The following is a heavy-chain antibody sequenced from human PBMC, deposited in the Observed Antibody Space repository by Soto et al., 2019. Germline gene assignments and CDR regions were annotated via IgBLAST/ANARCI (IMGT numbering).Heavy chain of an antibody. Sequence: SETLSLTCAVSGGSISSGGYSWSWIRQPPGKGLEWIGYIYHSGSTYYNPSLKSRVTISVDRSKNQFSLKLRSLTAADTAVYYCARDTVVPASSGYYYYGMDVWGQGTTVTVS. CDR3: ARDTVVPASSGYYYYGMDV. CDR1: GGSISSGGYS. CDR2: IYHSGST. J-gene: IGHJ6*02. D-gene: IGHD2-2*01. V-gene: IGHV4-30-2*01.